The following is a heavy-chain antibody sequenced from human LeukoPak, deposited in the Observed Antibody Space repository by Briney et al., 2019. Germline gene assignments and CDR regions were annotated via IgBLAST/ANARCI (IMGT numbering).Heavy chain of an antibody. V-gene: IGHV4-34*01. CDR3: ARGPYYYDSSGYKASDY. J-gene: IGHJ4*02. CDR2: INHSGST. Sequence: PSETLSLTCAVYGGSFSGYYWSWIRQPPGKGLEWIGGINHSGSTNYNPSLKSRVTISVDTSKNQFSLKLSAVTAADTAVYYCARGPYYYDSSGYKASDYWGQGTLVTVSS. CDR1: GGSFSGYY. D-gene: IGHD3-22*01.